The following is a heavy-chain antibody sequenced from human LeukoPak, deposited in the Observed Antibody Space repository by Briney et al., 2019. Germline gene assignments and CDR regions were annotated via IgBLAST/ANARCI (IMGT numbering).Heavy chain of an antibody. D-gene: IGHD3-22*01. CDR3: ARGGSSGYHYNAFDI. V-gene: IGHV3-48*03. CDR1: GFTFSGYE. CDR2: ISISGTSM. Sequence: HTGGSLRLSCAASGFTFSGYEMNWVRQAPGKGLEWVSYISISGTSMYYADSVKGRFTISRDNSKTSLYLQMSSLRAEDTAVYYCARGGSSGYHYNAFDIWGQGPMVTVSS. J-gene: IGHJ3*02.